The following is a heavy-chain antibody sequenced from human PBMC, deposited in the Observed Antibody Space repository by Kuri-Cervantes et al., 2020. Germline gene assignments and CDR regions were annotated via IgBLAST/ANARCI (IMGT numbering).Heavy chain of an antibody. CDR1: GYTFTSYA. CDR3: ARVIRQQLVAGGDY. Sequence: ASVKVSCKASGYTFTSYAMHWVRQAPGQRLEWMGWINAGNGNTKYSQKLQGRVTMTTETSTNTAYMELRSLRSDDTAVYYCARVIRQQLVAGGDYWGQGTLVTVSS. CDR2: INAGNGNT. V-gene: IGHV1-3*01. J-gene: IGHJ4*02. D-gene: IGHD6-13*01.